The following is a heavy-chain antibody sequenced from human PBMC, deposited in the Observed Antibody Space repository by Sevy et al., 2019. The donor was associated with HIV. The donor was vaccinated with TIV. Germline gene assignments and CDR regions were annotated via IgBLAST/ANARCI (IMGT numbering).Heavy chain of an antibody. V-gene: IGHV3-48*02. CDR3: ARDSSSGYYYYYYMDV. D-gene: IGHD6-6*01. CDR2: ISSSSSTI. CDR1: GFTFSSYS. J-gene: IGHJ6*03. Sequence: GGSLRLSCAASGFTFSSYSMNWVRQAPGKGLEWVSYISSSSSTIYYADSVKGRFTISRDNAENSLYLQMNSLRDEDTAVYYCARDSSSGYYYYYYMDVWGKGTTVTVSS.